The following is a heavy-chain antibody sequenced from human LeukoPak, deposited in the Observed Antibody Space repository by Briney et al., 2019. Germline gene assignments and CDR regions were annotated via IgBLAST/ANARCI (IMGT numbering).Heavy chain of an antibody. CDR2: ISSSGSTI. CDR3: ARISRYPIYFDY. D-gene: IGHD1-26*01. J-gene: IGHJ4*02. CDR1: GFTFSSYE. V-gene: IGHV3-48*03. Sequence: GGSLRLSCAASGFTFSSYEMNWVRQAPGKGLEWVSYISSSGSTIYYADSVKGRFTISRDNAKNSLYLQMNSLRAEDTAVYYCARISRYPIYFDYWGQGTLVTVSS.